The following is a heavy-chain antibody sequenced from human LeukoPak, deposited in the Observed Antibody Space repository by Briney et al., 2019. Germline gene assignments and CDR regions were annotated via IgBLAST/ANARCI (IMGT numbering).Heavy chain of an antibody. J-gene: IGHJ4*02. CDR3: ARVGYSYGYSFALFDY. CDR1: GYTFTSYY. Sequence: ASVKVSCKASGYTFTSYYMHWVRQAPGQGLEWMGIINPSGGSTSYAQKFQGRVTMTRDTSTSTVYMELSSLRSEDTAVYYCARVGYSYGYSFALFDYWGQGTLVTVSS. CDR2: INPSGGST. D-gene: IGHD5-18*01. V-gene: IGHV1-46*01.